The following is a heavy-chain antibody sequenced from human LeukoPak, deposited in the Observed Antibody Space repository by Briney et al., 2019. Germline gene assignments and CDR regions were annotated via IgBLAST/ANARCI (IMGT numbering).Heavy chain of an antibody. CDR2: ISTSSSSI. CDR3: ARHSSHAHFDY. J-gene: IGHJ4*02. CDR1: GFSFSRYT. V-gene: IGHV3-21*04. D-gene: IGHD3-22*01. Sequence: AGGSLRLSCAASGFSFSRYTMNWVRQAPGKGLEWVSSISTSSSSIYYADSVKGRFTISRDNAKNSLYLEMNSLRADDTAVYFCARHSSHAHFDYWGQGTLVTVSS.